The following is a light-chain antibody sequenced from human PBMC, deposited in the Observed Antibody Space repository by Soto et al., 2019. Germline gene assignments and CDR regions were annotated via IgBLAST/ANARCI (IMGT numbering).Light chain of an antibody. CDR3: QQYTKWPLFT. J-gene: IGKJ3*01. CDR1: QSVNRN. CDR2: GAS. V-gene: IGKV3-15*01. Sequence: ETVMTQSPAILSVSPGQRATLSCRASQSVNRNLAWYQQRPGQAPRLLIYGASTRATGIPARFSGSGSGTEFTLTISSLQSEDFAVYYCQQYTKWPLFTFGPGTRVDIK.